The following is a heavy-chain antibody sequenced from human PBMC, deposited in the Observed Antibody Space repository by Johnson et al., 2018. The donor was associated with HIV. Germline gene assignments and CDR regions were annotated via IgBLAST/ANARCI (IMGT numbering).Heavy chain of an antibody. CDR3: ARWGYSSSPLDAFDI. D-gene: IGHD6-6*01. J-gene: IGHJ3*02. CDR1: GFTFSSYA. V-gene: IGHV3-23*04. Sequence: VQLVESGGGLVQPGGSLRLSCAASGFTFSSYAMSWVRQAPGKGLESVSAISGSGGSTYYADSVKGRFPISRDNSKNTLYLQMNSLRAEETAVYYCARWGYSSSPLDAFDIWGQGTMVTVSS. CDR2: ISGSGGST.